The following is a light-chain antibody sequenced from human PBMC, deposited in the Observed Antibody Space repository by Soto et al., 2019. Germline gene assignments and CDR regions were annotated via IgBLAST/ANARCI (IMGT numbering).Light chain of an antibody. CDR1: QSVSGN. J-gene: IGKJ4*01. Sequence: EIVMTQSPATLSVSTGERATLSCRASQSVSGNLAWYQQKPGQAPRLLLYGASTRATGIPTRFSGSGSGTEFTLTISSLQSEDFAVYYCQQYNNWPPLTFGGGTKVEIK. CDR2: GAS. V-gene: IGKV3-15*01. CDR3: QQYNNWPPLT.